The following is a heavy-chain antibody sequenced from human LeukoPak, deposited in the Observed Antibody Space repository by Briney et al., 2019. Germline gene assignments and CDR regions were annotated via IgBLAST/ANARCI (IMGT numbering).Heavy chain of an antibody. D-gene: IGHD3-10*01. V-gene: IGHV3-30*02. CDR1: GFTFSSYG. J-gene: IGHJ4*02. CDR2: IRYDGSNK. CDR3: AKDRRTNYYGSGSYYNPGGFDY. Sequence: GGSLRLSCAASGFTFSSYGMHWVRQAPGKGLEWVAFIRYDGSNKYYADSVKGRFTISRDNSKNTLYLQMNSLRAEDTAVYYCAKDRRTNYYGSGSYYNPGGFDYWGQGTLVSVSS.